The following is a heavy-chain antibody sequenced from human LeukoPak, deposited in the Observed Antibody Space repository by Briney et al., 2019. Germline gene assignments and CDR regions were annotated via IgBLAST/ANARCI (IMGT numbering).Heavy chain of an antibody. Sequence: PGGSLRLSCAASGFTFSSYEMNWVRQAPGKGLEWVSYISSSGSTIYYADSVKGRFTISRDNAKNSLYLQMNSLRAEDTAVYYCASTRAYYSGSGSLARFDYWGQGTLVTVSS. CDR2: ISSSGSTI. D-gene: IGHD3-10*01. V-gene: IGHV3-48*03. CDR3: ASTRAYYSGSGSLARFDY. J-gene: IGHJ4*02. CDR1: GFTFSSYE.